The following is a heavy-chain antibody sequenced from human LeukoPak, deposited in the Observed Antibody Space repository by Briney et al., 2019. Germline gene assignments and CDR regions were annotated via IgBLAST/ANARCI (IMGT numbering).Heavy chain of an antibody. D-gene: IGHD3-22*01. V-gene: IGHV1-2*02. CDR3: ARTHYDSSGYYSVQLFDY. CDR1: GYTFTGYY. J-gene: IGHJ4*02. Sequence: GASVKVSCKASGYTFTGYYMHWVRQAPGQGLEWMGWFNPNSGGTNYAQKFQGRVTMTRDTSISTAYMELSRLRSDDTAVYYCARTHYDSSGYYSVQLFDYWGQGTLVTVSS. CDR2: FNPNSGGT.